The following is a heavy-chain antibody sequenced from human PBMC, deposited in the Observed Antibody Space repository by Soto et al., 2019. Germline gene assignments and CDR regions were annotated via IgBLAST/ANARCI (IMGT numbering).Heavy chain of an antibody. D-gene: IGHD6-6*01. J-gene: IGHJ5*02. CDR1: GFTFSDYY. V-gene: IGHV3-11*06. Sequence: GESLRLSCAASGFTFSDYYMSWIRQAPGKGLEWVSYISSSSSYTNYADSVKGRFTISRDNAKNSLYLQMNSLRAEDTAVYYCARVRRPAARIHWFDPWGQGTLVTVSS. CDR3: ARVRRPAARIHWFDP. CDR2: ISSSSSYT.